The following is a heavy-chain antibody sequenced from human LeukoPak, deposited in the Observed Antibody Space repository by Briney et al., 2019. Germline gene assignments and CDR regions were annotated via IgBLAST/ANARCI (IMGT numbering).Heavy chain of an antibody. CDR2: IYNSEST. D-gene: IGHD3-22*01. CDR1: GGSISSYY. J-gene: IGHJ4*02. CDR3: ARGIEFYYCDSSGYSPFDY. V-gene: IGHV4-59*01. Sequence: SETLSHTCTVSGGSISSYYWSWIRQPPGQGLEWNWYIYNSESTNYNPSPASRVTISADTSKNQFSLKLSPVTAADTAAYYYARGIEFYYCDSSGYSPFDYRGQGTLVTVSS.